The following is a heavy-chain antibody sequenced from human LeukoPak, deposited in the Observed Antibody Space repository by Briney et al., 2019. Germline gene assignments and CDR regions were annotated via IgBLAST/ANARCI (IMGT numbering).Heavy chain of an antibody. V-gene: IGHV3-74*01. Sequence: QPGGSLRLSCAASGFTFSGYWMHWVRQAPGKGLVWVSRINGDGTSTSYADSVKGRFTISRDNAKNTLYLQMNSLRAEDTAVYYCARATGSSWYHYWGQGTLVTVSS. D-gene: IGHD6-13*01. CDR2: INGDGTST. CDR3: ARATGSSWYHY. J-gene: IGHJ4*02. CDR1: GFTFSGYW.